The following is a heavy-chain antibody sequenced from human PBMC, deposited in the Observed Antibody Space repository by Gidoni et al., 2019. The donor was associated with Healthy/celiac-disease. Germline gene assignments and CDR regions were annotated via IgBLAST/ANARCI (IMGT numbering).Heavy chain of an antibody. Sequence: EVQLVETGGGLIQPGGSLRLSCAASGFTVSSNYMSWVRQAPGKGLEWVSVIYSGGSTYYADSVKGRFTISRDNSKNTLYLQMNSLRAEDTAVYYCARSQLVRGLFGPENWGQGTMVTVSS. J-gene: IGHJ3*01. D-gene: IGHD6-13*01. CDR1: GFTVSSNY. CDR3: ARSQLVRGLFGPEN. V-gene: IGHV3-53*02. CDR2: IYSGGST.